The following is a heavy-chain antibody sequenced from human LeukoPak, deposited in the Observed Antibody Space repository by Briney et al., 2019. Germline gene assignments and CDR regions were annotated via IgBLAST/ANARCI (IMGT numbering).Heavy chain of an antibody. CDR1: GFTFSSYA. V-gene: IGHV3-23*01. D-gene: IGHD3-16*01. J-gene: IGHJ4*02. CDR2: ISGSGGST. Sequence: GGSLRLSCAASGFTFSSYAMSWVRQAPGKGLEWVSAISGSGGSTYYADSVKGRFTISRDNSENTLYLQMNSLRAEDTAVYYCAKIQDNYADANYYDYWGQGTLVTVSS. CDR3: AKIQDNYADANYYDY.